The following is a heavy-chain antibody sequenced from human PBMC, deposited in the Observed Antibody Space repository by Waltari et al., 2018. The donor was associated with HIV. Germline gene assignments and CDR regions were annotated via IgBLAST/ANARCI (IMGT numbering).Heavy chain of an antibody. D-gene: IGHD4-17*01. V-gene: IGHV3-33*01. Sequence: QVQLVESGGGVVQPGRSLRLSCAASGFTFSNHGMHWVRQAPGKGLGWVAVIWYDGSKKYYADSVKGRFTISRDDSKSTLYLQMNSLRVEDTAVYYCARDISYYADDYWGQGTLVTVSS. CDR1: GFTFSNHG. CDR2: IWYDGSKK. J-gene: IGHJ4*02. CDR3: ARDISYYADDY.